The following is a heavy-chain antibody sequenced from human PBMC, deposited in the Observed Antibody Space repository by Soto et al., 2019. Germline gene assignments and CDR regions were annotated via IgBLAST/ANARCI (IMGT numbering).Heavy chain of an antibody. J-gene: IGHJ6*03. CDR3: AREGAGTPSGNYYYMDV. Sequence: PSETLSLTCAVYGGSFSGYYWSWIRQPPGKGLEWIGEINHSGSTNYNPSLKSRVTISVDTSKNQFSLKLSSVTAADTAVYYCAREGAGTPSGNYYYMDVWGKGTTVTVSS. CDR2: INHSGST. CDR1: GGSFSGYY. D-gene: IGHD6-19*01. V-gene: IGHV4-34*09.